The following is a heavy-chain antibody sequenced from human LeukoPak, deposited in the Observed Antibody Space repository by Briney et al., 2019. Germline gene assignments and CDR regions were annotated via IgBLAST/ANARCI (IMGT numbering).Heavy chain of an antibody. CDR1: GGTFISYA. Sequence: ASVKVSCKASGGTFISYAISWVRQAPGQGLEWMGGIIPIFGTANYAQKFQGRVTITADESTSTAYMELSSLRAEDTALYYCARLPTFYYDSSGYHYDYWGQGTLVTVSS. V-gene: IGHV1-69*13. D-gene: IGHD3-22*01. J-gene: IGHJ4*02. CDR3: ARLPTFYYDSSGYHYDY. CDR2: IIPIFGTA.